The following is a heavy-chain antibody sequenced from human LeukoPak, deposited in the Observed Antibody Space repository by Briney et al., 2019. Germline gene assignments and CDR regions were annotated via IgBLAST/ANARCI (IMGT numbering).Heavy chain of an antibody. Sequence: PSETLSLTCTVSGYSISSGYYWGWIRQPPGKGLEWIGSIYHSGSTYYNPSLKSRVTISVDTSKNQFSLKLSSVTAADTAVYYCARAGGYGSGIDYWGQGTLVTVSS. D-gene: IGHD3-10*01. CDR2: IYHSGST. CDR1: GYSISSGYY. J-gene: IGHJ4*02. CDR3: ARAGGYGSGIDY. V-gene: IGHV4-38-2*02.